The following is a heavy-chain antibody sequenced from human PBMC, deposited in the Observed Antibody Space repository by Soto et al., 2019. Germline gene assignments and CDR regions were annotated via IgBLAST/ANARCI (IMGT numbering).Heavy chain of an antibody. CDR1: GYTFTSYA. J-gene: IGHJ4*02. CDR2: INAGNGNT. CDR3: ARAARVLLWFGEPLGHFDY. Sequence: GASVKVSCKASGYTFTSYAMHCVRQAPGQRLEWMGWINAGNGNTKYSQKLQGRVTMTTDTSTSTAYMELRSLRSDDTAVYYCARAARVLLWFGEPLGHFDYWGQGTLVTVSS. V-gene: IGHV1-3*01. D-gene: IGHD3-10*01.